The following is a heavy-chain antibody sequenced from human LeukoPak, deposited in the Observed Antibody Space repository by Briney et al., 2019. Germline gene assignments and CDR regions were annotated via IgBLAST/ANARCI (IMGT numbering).Heavy chain of an antibody. V-gene: IGHV4-38-2*02. D-gene: IGHD3-22*01. CDR3: ARDDTSDFSWY. CDR1: GYSIGSGYY. CDR2: IHHSGAT. J-gene: IGHJ4*02. Sequence: SETLSLTCAVSGYSIGSGYYWGWIRQPPGKGLEWIGIIHHSGATSYNPSLKSRVTISVDTSKNQFSLNLTSVTAADTAVYHCARDDTSDFSWYWGQGTLVTVSS.